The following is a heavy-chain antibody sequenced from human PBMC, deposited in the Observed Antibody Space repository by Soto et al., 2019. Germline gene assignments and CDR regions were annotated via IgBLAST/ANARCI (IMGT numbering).Heavy chain of an antibody. D-gene: IGHD2-15*01. CDR1: GYSFTSYW. Sequence: GESLKISCKGSGYSFTSYWISWVRQMPGKGLEWMGRIDPSDSYTNYSPSFQGHVTISADKSISTAYLQWSSLKASDTAMYYCARTRYGGNPYRYYYGMDVWGQGTTVTVSS. J-gene: IGHJ6*02. V-gene: IGHV5-10-1*01. CDR2: IDPSDSYT. CDR3: ARTRYGGNPYRYYYGMDV.